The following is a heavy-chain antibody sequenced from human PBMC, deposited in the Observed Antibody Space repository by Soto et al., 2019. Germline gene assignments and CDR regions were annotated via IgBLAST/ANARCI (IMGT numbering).Heavy chain of an antibody. CDR2: VIPILGQA. CDR3: ARVGGVGAPPGTDF. CDR1: GGTFSSYV. V-gene: IGHV1-69*01. Sequence: QLVQSGAEVKKPGSSVKISCKASGGTFSSYVISWLRQAPRQGLEWMGGVIPILGQAYYAPNLQGRVTITADGSTRTAYMELNRLTSADTAVYFCARVGGVGAPPGTDFWGQGTLVTVSS. D-gene: IGHD1-26*01. J-gene: IGHJ4*02.